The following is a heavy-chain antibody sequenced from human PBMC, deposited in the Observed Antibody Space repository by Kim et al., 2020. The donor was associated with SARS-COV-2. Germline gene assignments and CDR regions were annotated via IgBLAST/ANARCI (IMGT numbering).Heavy chain of an antibody. CDR3: AREEEMYSSDLTHYYYGMDV. Sequence: RFTISRDNAKNSLYLQMNSLRAEDTAVYYCAREEEMYSSDLTHYYYGMDVWGQGTTVTVSS. V-gene: IGHV3-11*06. D-gene: IGHD6-19*01. J-gene: IGHJ6*02.